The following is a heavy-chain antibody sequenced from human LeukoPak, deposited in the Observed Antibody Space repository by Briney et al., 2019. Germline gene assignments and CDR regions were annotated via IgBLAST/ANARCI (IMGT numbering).Heavy chain of an antibody. D-gene: IGHD6-19*01. Sequence: GGSLRLSCAASGFTFSDYYMSWIRQAPGKGLEWVSYISSSGSTIYYADSVKGRFAISRDNAKNSLYLQMNSLRAEDTAVYYCARGQWPVQAFFDYWGQGTLVTVSS. J-gene: IGHJ4*02. V-gene: IGHV3-11*04. CDR1: GFTFSDYY. CDR3: ARGQWPVQAFFDY. CDR2: ISSSGSTI.